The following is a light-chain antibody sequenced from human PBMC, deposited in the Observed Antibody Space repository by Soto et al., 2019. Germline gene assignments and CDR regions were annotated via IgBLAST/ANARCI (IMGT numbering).Light chain of an antibody. CDR2: WAS. Sequence: EIVMTQSPDSLAVSLCERANINCKSSQSVLYSSNNKNYLAWYQQKPGQPPKLLIYWASTRESGVPDRFSGSGSGTDFTLTISSLQAEDVAVYYCQQYYSTPLTFGGGTKVEIK. V-gene: IGKV4-1*01. CDR3: QQYYSTPLT. J-gene: IGKJ4*01. CDR1: QSVLYSSNNKNY.